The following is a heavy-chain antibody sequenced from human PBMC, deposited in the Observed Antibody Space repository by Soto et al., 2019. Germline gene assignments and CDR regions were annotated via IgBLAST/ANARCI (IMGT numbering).Heavy chain of an antibody. CDR1: GFTFSDYY. Sequence: GGPLRLSCAASGFTFSDYYMSWVRQAPGKGLEWLSYISGSGRTIYSADSVKGRFTISRDNATNSLYLQMNNVRTEDTAVYYCARLPFPWGWFDPWGQGTLVTAPQ. CDR2: ISGSGRTI. D-gene: IGHD3-16*01. CDR3: ARLPFPWGWFDP. V-gene: IGHV3-11*01. J-gene: IGHJ5*02.